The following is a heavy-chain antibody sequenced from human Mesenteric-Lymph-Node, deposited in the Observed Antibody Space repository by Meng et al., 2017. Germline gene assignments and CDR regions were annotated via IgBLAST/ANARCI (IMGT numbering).Heavy chain of an antibody. Sequence: SETLSLTCAVYGGSFSGYYWSWIRQPPGKGLEWIGEINHSGSTNYNPSLKSRVTISVDTSKNQFSLKLSSVTAADTAVYYCARGRIGYYYGSGSYLCWFDPWGQGTLVTVSS. J-gene: IGHJ5*02. V-gene: IGHV4-34*01. CDR3: ARGRIGYYYGSGSYLCWFDP. CDR2: INHSGST. D-gene: IGHD3-10*01. CDR1: GGSFSGYY.